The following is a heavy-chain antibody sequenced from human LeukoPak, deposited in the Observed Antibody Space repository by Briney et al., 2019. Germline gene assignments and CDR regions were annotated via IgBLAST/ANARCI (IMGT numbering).Heavy chain of an antibody. CDR1: GGTFSSYA. CDR2: INPNSGGT. D-gene: IGHD3-22*01. Sequence: GASVKVSCKASGGTFSSYAISWVRQAPGQGLEWMGWINPNSGGTNYAQKFQGRVTMTRDTSISTAYMELSRLRSDDTAVYYCARFDDSSGYSNWGQGTLVTVSS. CDR3: ARFDDSSGYSN. V-gene: IGHV1-2*02. J-gene: IGHJ4*02.